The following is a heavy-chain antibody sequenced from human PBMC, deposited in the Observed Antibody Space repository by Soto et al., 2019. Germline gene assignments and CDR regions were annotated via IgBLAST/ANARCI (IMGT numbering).Heavy chain of an antibody. CDR2: ISYDGSNK. J-gene: IGHJ1*01. CDR3: AKSWTLKNYDDSRGLAEYFQH. V-gene: IGHV3-30*18. CDR1: GFTFSSYG. Sequence: QVQLVESGGGVVQPGRSLRLSCAASGFTFSSYGMHWVRQAPGKGLEWGAVISYDGSNKYYADSVKGPFTISRDNSKNTLYLQMNRLRAEDTAVYYCAKSWTLKNYDDSRGLAEYFQHWGQGTLVTVSS. D-gene: IGHD3-22*01.